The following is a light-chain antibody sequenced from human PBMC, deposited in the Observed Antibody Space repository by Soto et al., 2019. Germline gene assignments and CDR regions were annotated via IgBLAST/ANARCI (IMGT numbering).Light chain of an antibody. V-gene: IGLV2-8*01. CDR2: EVS. CDR1: SSDVGGYNY. CDR3: SSYAGANSVV. Sequence: QSVLTQPPSASGSPGQSVTISCTGMSSDVGGYNYVPWYQQHPGKAPKLMIYEVSKRPSGVPDRFSGSKSGNTASLTVSGLQAEDEADYYCSSYAGANSVVFGGGTKLTVL. J-gene: IGLJ2*01.